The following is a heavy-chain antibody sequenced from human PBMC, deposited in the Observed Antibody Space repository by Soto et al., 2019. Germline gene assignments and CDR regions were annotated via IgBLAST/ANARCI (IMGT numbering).Heavy chain of an antibody. CDR3: ARDLGYSYGYYYYGMDV. CDR2: ISSNGGST. D-gene: IGHD5-18*01. J-gene: IGHJ6*02. Sequence: GGSLRLSCAASGFTFSSYAMHWVRQAPGKGLEHVSAISSNGGSTYYANSVKGRFTISRDNSKNTLYLQMGSLRAEDMAVYYCARDLGYSYGYYYYGMDVWGQGTTVTVSS. V-gene: IGHV3-64*01. CDR1: GFTFSSYA.